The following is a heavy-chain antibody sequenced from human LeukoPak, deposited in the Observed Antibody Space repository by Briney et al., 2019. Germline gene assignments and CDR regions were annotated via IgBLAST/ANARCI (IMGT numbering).Heavy chain of an antibody. CDR3: ARDLADSERHVYFDY. CDR2: IIPIFGTA. V-gene: IGHV1-69*13. Sequence: SVKVSCKACGGTFSSYAISWVRQAPGQGLELMGGIIPIFGTANYAQKFQGRVTITADESTGTAYMELSSLRSEDTAVYYCARDLADSERHVYFDYWGQGTLVTVSS. J-gene: IGHJ4*02. CDR1: GGTFSSYA. D-gene: IGHD1-1*01.